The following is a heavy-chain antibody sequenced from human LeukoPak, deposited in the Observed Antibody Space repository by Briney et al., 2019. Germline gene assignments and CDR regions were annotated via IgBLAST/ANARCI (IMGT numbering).Heavy chain of an antibody. CDR1: GYTFTSYG. Sequence: ASVNVSCKASGYTFTSYGISWVRQAPGQGLEWMGWISASNGNTHYAQRLQGRVTMTTDTSTSTANMELRSLRSDDTAVYYCARDAKTWELASPLDYWGQGTLVTVSS. V-gene: IGHV1-18*01. D-gene: IGHD1-26*01. J-gene: IGHJ4*02. CDR3: ARDAKTWELASPLDY. CDR2: ISASNGNT.